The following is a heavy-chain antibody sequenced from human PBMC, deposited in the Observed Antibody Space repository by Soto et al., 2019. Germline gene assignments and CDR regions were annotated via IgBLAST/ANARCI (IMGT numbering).Heavy chain of an antibody. V-gene: IGHV4-34*01. J-gene: IGHJ4*02. CDR2: INPDGAT. Sequence: PSETLSLTCAVYGGSFSGYYWDWIRQPPGKGLEWIGEINPDGATNYTPSLRGRVTISVDTSKNQFSLKLSSVTAAETAVYYCARGRSSSGYYYNFDYWGQGTLVTVSS. D-gene: IGHD3-22*01. CDR3: ARGRSSSGYYYNFDY. CDR1: GGSFSGYY.